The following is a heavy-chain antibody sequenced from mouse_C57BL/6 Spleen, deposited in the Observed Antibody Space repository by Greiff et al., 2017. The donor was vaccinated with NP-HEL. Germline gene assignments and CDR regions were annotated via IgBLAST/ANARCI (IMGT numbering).Heavy chain of an antibody. CDR2: SRNKANDYTT. J-gene: IGHJ4*01. Sequence: EVKVVESGGGLVQSGRSLRLSCATSGFTFSDFYMEWVRQAPGKGLEWIAASRNKANDYTTEYSASVKGRFIVSRDTYQSILYLQMNALRAEDTAIYYCARDAHYDGYVYYYAMDYWGQGTSVTVSS. V-gene: IGHV7-1*01. D-gene: IGHD2-3*01. CDR3: ARDAHYDGYVYYYAMDY. CDR1: GFTFSDFY.